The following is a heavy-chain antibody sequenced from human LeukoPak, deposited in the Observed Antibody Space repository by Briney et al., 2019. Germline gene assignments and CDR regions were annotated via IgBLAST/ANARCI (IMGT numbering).Heavy chain of an antibody. CDR2: MNPNSGNT. J-gene: IGHJ5*02. V-gene: IGHV1-8*03. CDR3: ARARKYSGNWFDP. D-gene: IGHD6-6*01. CDR1: GYTFTSYD. Sequence: ASVKVSCKASGYTFTSYDINWVRQATGQGLEWMGWMNPNSGNTGYAQKFQGRVTITRNTSISTAYMELSSLRSEDTAVYYCARARKYSGNWFDPWGQGTLVTVSS.